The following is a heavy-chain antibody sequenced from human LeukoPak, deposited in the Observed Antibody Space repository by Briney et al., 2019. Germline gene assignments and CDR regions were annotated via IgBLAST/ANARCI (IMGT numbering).Heavy chain of an antibody. CDR1: GFSFSNYD. Sequence: PGGPLRLSCAASGFSFSNYDMTWVRQAPGKGLDWVSTLSDSGGSTYYADSVKGRFTTSRDNSKNTLYLQMSSLRAEDTAIYFCAKRLYYGSGPLDIWGQGTMVTVSS. D-gene: IGHD3-10*01. V-gene: IGHV3-23*01. CDR3: AKRLYYGSGPLDI. J-gene: IGHJ3*02. CDR2: LSDSGGST.